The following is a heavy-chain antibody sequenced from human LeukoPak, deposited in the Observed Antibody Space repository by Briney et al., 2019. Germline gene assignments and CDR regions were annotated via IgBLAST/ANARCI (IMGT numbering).Heavy chain of an antibody. J-gene: IGHJ5*01. CDR3: AREQLWSGPNRFDS. V-gene: IGHV6-1*01. D-gene: IGHD3-10*02. Sequence: SQTLSLTCGISGDSVSSKSGGWNWIRQSPSRGLEWLGRTYYTSKWYNEYAVSMKSRITINSDTSKNQLSLPLDSVTPEDTAVYYCAREQLWSGPNRFDSWGQGTLVTVSS. CDR2: TYYTSKWYN. CDR1: GDSVSSKSGG.